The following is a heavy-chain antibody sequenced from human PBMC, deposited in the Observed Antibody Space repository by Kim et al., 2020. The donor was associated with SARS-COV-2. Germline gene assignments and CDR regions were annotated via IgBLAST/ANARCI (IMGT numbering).Heavy chain of an antibody. Sequence: YNPSHKSRVTISVDTSTNPFSLKLSSVTAADTAVYYCARTGEYQLHPFDYWGQGTLVTVSS. V-gene: IGHV4-59*01. D-gene: IGHD2-2*01. CDR3: ARTGEYQLHPFDY. J-gene: IGHJ4*02.